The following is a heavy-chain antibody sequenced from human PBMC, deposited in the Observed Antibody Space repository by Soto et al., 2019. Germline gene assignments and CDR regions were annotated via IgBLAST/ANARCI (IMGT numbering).Heavy chain of an antibody. CDR3: ARMEYYYDSSGYSYLDY. V-gene: IGHV1-18*01. Sequence: ASVKVSCKASGYTFTGYGISWVRQAPGQGLEWMGWISAYNGNTNYAQKLQGRVTMTTDTSTSTAYMELRSLRSDDTAVYYCARMEYYYDSSGYSYLDYWGQGTLVTVSS. CDR1: GYTFTGYG. D-gene: IGHD3-22*01. J-gene: IGHJ4*02. CDR2: ISAYNGNT.